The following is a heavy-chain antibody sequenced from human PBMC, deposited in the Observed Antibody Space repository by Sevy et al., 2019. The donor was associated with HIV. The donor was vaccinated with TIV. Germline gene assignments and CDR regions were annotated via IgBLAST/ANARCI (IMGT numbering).Heavy chain of an antibody. CDR3: ARDLYCSGGSCYSGDGFDP. D-gene: IGHD2-15*01. V-gene: IGHV3-48*02. CDR1: GFTFSSYS. J-gene: IGHJ5*02. Sequence: GGSLRLSCAASGFTFSSYSMKWVRQAPGKGLEWVSYISSSSSTIYYADSVKGRFTISRDNAKNSLYQQMNSLRDEDTAVYYCARDLYCSGGSCYSGDGFDPWGQGTLVTVSS. CDR2: ISSSSSTI.